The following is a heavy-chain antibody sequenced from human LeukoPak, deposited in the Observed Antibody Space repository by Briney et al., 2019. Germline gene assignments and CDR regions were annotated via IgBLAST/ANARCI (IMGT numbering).Heavy chain of an antibody. D-gene: IGHD3-22*01. CDR1: GGSISSYY. Sequence: SETLSLTCTVSGGSISSYYWSWIRQPPGKGLEWIGYIYYSGSTNYNPSLKSRVTISVDTSKNQFSLKLSSVTAADTAVYYCARDSYLLNYYYDSSGYRPPQYWFDPWGQGTLVTVAS. CDR3: ARDSYLLNYYYDSSGYRPPQYWFDP. V-gene: IGHV4-59*01. J-gene: IGHJ5*02. CDR2: IYYSGST.